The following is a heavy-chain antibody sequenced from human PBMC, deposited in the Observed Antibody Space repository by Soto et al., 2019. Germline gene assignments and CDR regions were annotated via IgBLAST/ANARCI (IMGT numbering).Heavy chain of an antibody. V-gene: IGHV4-39*01. D-gene: IGHD6-13*01. CDR1: GGSISSSSYY. Sequence: SETLSLTCTVSGGSISSSSYYWGWIRQPPGKGLEWIGSIYYSGSTYYNPSLKSRVTISVDTSKNQFSLKLSSVTAADTAVYYCARHEKSIAAAGNAIEIFDYWGQGTLVTVSS. CDR3: ARHEKSIAAAGNAIEIFDY. J-gene: IGHJ4*02. CDR2: IYYSGST.